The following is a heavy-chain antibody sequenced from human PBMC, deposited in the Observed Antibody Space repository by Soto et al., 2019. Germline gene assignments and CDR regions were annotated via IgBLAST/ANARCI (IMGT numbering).Heavy chain of an antibody. Sequence: PSETLSLTCAVYGGSFSGYYWSWIRQPPGQGLEWIGEINHRGSTNFNPSLKSRVTISVDTSKNQFSLKLSSVTAADTAVYYCARGDILTGYTYRGPGTLVTVSS. D-gene: IGHD3-9*01. CDR2: INHRGST. CDR3: ARGDILTGYTY. V-gene: IGHV4-34*01. J-gene: IGHJ4*02. CDR1: GGSFSGYY.